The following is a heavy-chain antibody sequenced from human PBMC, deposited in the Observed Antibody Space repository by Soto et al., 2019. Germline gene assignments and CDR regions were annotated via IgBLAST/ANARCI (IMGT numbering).Heavy chain of an antibody. CDR1: GFIFSDFY. CDR3: ARDRGGGSLFVVLSVMVF. D-gene: IGHD2-15*01. J-gene: IGHJ6*03. Sequence: QVQLLESGGGLVKPGGSLRLSCAASGFIFSDFYMSWIRQVPGKGLEWLSKISSSSSSTDYADSVNGRCTISRDNAKNALYLQLISVRAEHTAVYYCARDRGGGSLFVVLSVMVFWRKGTTVTLPS. V-gene: IGHV3-11*06. CDR2: ISSSSSST.